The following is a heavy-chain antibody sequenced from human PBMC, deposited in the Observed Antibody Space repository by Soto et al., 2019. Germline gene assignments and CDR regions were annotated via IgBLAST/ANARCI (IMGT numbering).Heavy chain of an antibody. J-gene: IGHJ5*02. CDR1: GYTFTIYA. D-gene: IGHD1-26*01. CDR3: ARFLRRYSGSYSNPDNWFDP. CDR2: INAGNGNT. Sequence: ASVKVSCKASGYTFTIYAMHWVRQAPGQRLEWMGWINAGNGNTKYSQKFQGRVTITRDTSASTAYMELSSLRSEDTAVYYCARFLRRYSGSYSNPDNWFDPWGQGTLVTVSS. V-gene: IGHV1-3*01.